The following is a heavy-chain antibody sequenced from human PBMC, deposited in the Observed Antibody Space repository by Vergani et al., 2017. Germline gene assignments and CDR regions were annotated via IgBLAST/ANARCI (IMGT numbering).Heavy chain of an antibody. V-gene: IGHV3-30*18. J-gene: IGHJ6*03. D-gene: IGHD2-2*01. CDR3: AKVPAARAHNYYYYMDV. CDR1: GFTFSSYG. Sequence: QVQLVESGGGVVQPGRSLRLSCAASGFTFSSYGMHWVRQAPGKGLEWVAVISYDGSNKYYADSVKGRFTISRDNSKNTLYLQMNSLRAEDTAVYYCAKVPAARAHNYYYYMDVWGKGP. CDR2: ISYDGSNK.